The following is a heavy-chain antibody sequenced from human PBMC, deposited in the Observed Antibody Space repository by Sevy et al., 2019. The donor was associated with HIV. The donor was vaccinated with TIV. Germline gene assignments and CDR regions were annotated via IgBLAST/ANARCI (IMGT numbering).Heavy chain of an antibody. J-gene: IGHJ4*02. CDR2: ISCDGGST. D-gene: IGHD5-12*01. CDR3: AKDMGTVATIVGFFDY. Sequence: GGSLRLSCAASGFTFDDYAMHWVRQAPGKGLEWVSLISCDGGSTYYADSVKGRFTISRDNSKNSLYLQMNSLRAEDTALYYCAKDMGTVATIVGFFDYWGQGTLVTVSS. CDR1: GFTFDDYA. V-gene: IGHV3-43D*03.